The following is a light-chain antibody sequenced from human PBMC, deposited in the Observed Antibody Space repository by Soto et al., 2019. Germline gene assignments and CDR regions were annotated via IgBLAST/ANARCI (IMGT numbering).Light chain of an antibody. Sequence: QSALTQPASVSGSPGQSITISCTGTSSDVGGYNYVSWYQQHPGKAPKLMLYEVSNRPSGVSNRFSGSQSGNTASLTISGLQAEDEADYYCSSYTSSSTLVFGTGTKLTVL. J-gene: IGLJ1*01. CDR3: SSYTSSSTLV. V-gene: IGLV2-14*01. CDR1: SSDVGGYNY. CDR2: EVS.